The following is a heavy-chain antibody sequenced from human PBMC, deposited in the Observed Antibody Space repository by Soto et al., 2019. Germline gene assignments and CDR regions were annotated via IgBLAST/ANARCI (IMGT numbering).Heavy chain of an antibody. CDR3: ARMVRGSTVGYYYYMDV. J-gene: IGHJ6*03. V-gene: IGHV1-18*01. Sequence: ASVKVSCKTSGYTFTCHGIRWVRQAPGQGLEWMGWITPYNGDTNYAQKLQGRVSVTTDSSTRTAYMELRSLRSEDTAVYYCARMVRGSTVGYYYYMDVWGKGTTVTVSS. CDR2: ITPYNGDT. D-gene: IGHD3-10*01. CDR1: GYTFTCHG.